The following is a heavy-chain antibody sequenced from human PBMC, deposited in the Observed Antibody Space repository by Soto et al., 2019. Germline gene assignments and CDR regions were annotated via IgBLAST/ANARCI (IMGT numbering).Heavy chain of an antibody. J-gene: IGHJ6*02. Sequence: SVKVSCKASGGTFSSYAISWVRQAPGQGLEWMGGIIPIFGTANYAQKFQGRVTITADKSTSTAYMELSSLRSEDTAVYYCAVGIVVVTVINPDGGYYYYGMDVWGQGTTVTVSS. CDR2: IIPIFGTA. CDR3: AVGIVVVTVINPDGGYYYYGMDV. V-gene: IGHV1-69*06. D-gene: IGHD2-21*02. CDR1: GGTFSSYA.